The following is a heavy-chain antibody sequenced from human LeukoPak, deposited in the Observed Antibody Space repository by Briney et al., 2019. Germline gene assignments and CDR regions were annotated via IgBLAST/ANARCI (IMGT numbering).Heavy chain of an antibody. V-gene: IGHV3-21*01. D-gene: IGHD4-23*01. CDR2: ISTSSRYI. J-gene: IGHJ6*02. CDR3: ARHEPVITPSSYYYGMDV. CDR1: GFTFSTYS. Sequence: GGSLRLSCAASGFTFSTYSMNWVRQAPGKGLEWVSSISTSSRYIYYADSMKGRFTVSRDNAKNSLYLQMNGLRAEDTAVYYCARHEPVITPSSYYYGMDVWGPGTTVIVSS.